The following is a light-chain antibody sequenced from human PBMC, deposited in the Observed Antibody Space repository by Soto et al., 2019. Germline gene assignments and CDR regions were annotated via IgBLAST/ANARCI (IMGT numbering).Light chain of an antibody. Sequence: QSALTQPPSASGSPGQSVTISCTGTSSDVGGYNHVSWYQQYPGKAPKLMISEVNKRPSGVPDRFSGSKSGNTASLTVSGLQAEDEADYYCQSYAGSNNYVFGTGTKSPS. CDR2: EVN. V-gene: IGLV2-8*01. J-gene: IGLJ1*01. CDR3: QSYAGSNNYV. CDR1: SSDVGGYNH.